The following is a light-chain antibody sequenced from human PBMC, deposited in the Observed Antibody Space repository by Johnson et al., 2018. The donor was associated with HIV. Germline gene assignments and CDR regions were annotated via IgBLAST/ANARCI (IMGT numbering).Light chain of an antibody. CDR3: GTWDTSLGAQYV. Sequence: QAVLTQPPSVSAAPGQKVTISCSGSSSNIGNNYVSWYQQLPGTAPKLLIYDNNKRHSGILDRFYDCQSGTSATLAITGIKIGDEADYYCGTWDTSLGAQYVFGSGTKVTVL. V-gene: IGLV1-51*01. CDR1: SSNIGNNY. J-gene: IGLJ1*01. CDR2: DNN.